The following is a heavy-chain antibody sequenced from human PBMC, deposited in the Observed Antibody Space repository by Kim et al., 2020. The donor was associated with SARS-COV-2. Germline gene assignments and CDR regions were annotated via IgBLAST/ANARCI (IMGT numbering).Heavy chain of an antibody. Sequence: ASVKVSCKASGYTFTSYGISWVRQAPGQGLEWMGWISAYNGNTNYAQKLQGRVTMTTDTSTSTAYMELRSLRSDDTAVYYCARVFGLLWFGELDAFDIWGQGTMVTVSS. J-gene: IGHJ3*02. V-gene: IGHV1-18*01. CDR1: GYTFTSYG. D-gene: IGHD3-10*01. CDR2: ISAYNGNT. CDR3: ARVFGLLWFGELDAFDI.